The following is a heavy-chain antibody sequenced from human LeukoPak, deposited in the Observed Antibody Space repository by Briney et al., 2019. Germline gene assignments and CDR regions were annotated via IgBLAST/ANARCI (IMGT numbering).Heavy chain of an antibody. J-gene: IGHJ6*03. CDR3: ARGPGPETIFGVVIVDSYYMDV. D-gene: IGHD3-3*01. Sequence: SETLSLTCTVSGGSISSGGYYWSWIRQHPGKGLEWIGYIYYSGRAYYNPSLKSRVTISVDTSKNQFSLKLSSVTAADTAVYYCARGPGPETIFGVVIVDSYYMDVWGKGTTVTVSS. CDR2: IYYSGRA. CDR1: GGSISSGGYY. V-gene: IGHV4-31*03.